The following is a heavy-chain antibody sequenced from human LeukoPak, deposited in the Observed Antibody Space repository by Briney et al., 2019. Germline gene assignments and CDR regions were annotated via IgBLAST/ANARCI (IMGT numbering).Heavy chain of an antibody. V-gene: IGHV1-3*01. Sequence: VASVKVSCKASGYTFTSYAMHWVRQAPGQRLEWMGWINAGNGNTKYSQKFQGRVTITRDTSASTAYMELSGLRSEDTAVYYCGKSAPSGFDPWGQGTLVTVSS. J-gene: IGHJ5*02. CDR1: GYTFTSYA. CDR3: GKSAPSGFDP. CDR2: INAGNGNT.